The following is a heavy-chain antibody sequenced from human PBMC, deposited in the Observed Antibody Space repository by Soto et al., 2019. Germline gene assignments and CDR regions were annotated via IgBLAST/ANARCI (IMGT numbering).Heavy chain of an antibody. J-gene: IGHJ6*02. D-gene: IGHD3-3*01. V-gene: IGHV1-3*01. CDR2: INAGNGNT. CDR1: GYTFTSYA. Sequence: QVQLVQSGAEVKKPGASVKVSCKASGYTFTSYAMHWVRQAPGQRLEWMGWINAGNGNTKYSQKCQGRVTSTRDTPASTAYMELSSLRSEDTAVYYCAHESGDDFWCGGMDVCGQGTTVTFSS. CDR3: AHESGDDFWCGGMDV.